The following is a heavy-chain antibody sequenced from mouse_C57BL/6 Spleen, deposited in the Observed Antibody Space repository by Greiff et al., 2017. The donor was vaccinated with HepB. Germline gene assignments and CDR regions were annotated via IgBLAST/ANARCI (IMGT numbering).Heavy chain of an antibody. CDR3: ARLYGNYLYFDV. Sequence: VQLQQSGPGMVKPSQSLSLTCTVTGYSITSGYDWHWIRHFPGNKLEWMGYISYSGSTNYNPSLKSRISITHDTSKNHFFLKLNSVTTEDTATYYCARLYGNYLYFDVWGTGTTVTVSS. D-gene: IGHD2-10*02. CDR1: GYSITSGYD. CDR2: ISYSGST. J-gene: IGHJ1*03. V-gene: IGHV3-1*01.